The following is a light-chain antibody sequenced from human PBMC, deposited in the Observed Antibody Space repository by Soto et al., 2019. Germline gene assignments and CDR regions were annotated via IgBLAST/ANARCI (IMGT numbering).Light chain of an antibody. CDR3: QQYGSSPYT. V-gene: IGKV3-20*01. CDR2: GAA. CDR1: QSVSSRF. J-gene: IGKJ2*01. Sequence: EVVLTQSPGTLSLSPGERATLSCRAGQSVSSRFLAWYQHKRGQAPRLLIYGAARRATGIPDRFSGTGSGTDFTLTISRLEPEDFAVYYCQQYGSSPYTFGLGTKLEIK.